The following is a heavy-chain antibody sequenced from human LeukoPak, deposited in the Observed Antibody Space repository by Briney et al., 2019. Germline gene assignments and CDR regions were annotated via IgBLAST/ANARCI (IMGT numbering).Heavy chain of an antibody. CDR1: GGTFSSYA. CDR3: ARGRDSGWYDWFDP. Sequence: SVKVSCKASGGTFSSYAISWVRQAPGQGLEWMGGIIPIFGTANYAQKFQGGVTITADESTSTAYMELSSLRSEDTAVYYCARGRDSGWYDWFDPWGQGTLVTASS. V-gene: IGHV1-69*01. CDR2: IIPIFGTA. J-gene: IGHJ5*02. D-gene: IGHD6-19*01.